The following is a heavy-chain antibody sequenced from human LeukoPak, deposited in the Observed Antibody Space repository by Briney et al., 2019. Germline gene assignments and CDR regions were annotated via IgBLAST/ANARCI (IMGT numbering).Heavy chain of an antibody. D-gene: IGHD3-10*01. Sequence: SETLSLTCAVYGGSFSGYYWSWIRQPPGKGLEWIGEINHSGSTNYNPSLKSQVTISVDTSKNQFSLKLSSVTAADTAVYYCARGISVGFYYYGSGSYPPGMDVWGQGTTVTVSS. J-gene: IGHJ6*02. CDR2: INHSGST. CDR1: GGSFSGYY. CDR3: ARGISVGFYYYGSGSYPPGMDV. V-gene: IGHV4-34*01.